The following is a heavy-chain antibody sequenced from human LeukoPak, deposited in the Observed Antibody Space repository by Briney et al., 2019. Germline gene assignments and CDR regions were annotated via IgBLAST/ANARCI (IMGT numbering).Heavy chain of an antibody. CDR2: ISGSGDNT. Sequence: GGSLRLSCAASGFTLSRYAMTWVRQAPGKGLDWVSAISGSGDNTYYADSVRGRFTVSRDNSKNTLYLQMNSLRAEDTAVYYCAKDERFGEFPLGTFDCWGQGTLVTVSS. CDR3: AKDERFGEFPLGTFDC. D-gene: IGHD3-10*01. CDR1: GFTLSRYA. V-gene: IGHV3-23*01. J-gene: IGHJ4*02.